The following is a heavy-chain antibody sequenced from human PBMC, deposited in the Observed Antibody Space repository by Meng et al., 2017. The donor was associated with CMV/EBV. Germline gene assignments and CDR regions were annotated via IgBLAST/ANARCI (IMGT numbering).Heavy chain of an antibody. D-gene: IGHD1-1*01. V-gene: IGHV1-69*10. CDR1: GGTFSSYA. CDR2: IIPILGIA. CDR3: ARDRRGVQLERRGWFDP. Sequence: SVKVSCKASGGTFSSYAISWVRQAPGQGLEWMRGIIPILGIANYAQKFQGRVTITADKSTSTAYMELSSLRSEDTAVYYCARDRRGVQLERRGWFDPWGQGTLVTVSS. J-gene: IGHJ5*02.